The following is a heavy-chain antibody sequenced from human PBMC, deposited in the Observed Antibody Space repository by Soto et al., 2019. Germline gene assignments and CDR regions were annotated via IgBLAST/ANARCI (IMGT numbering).Heavy chain of an antibody. Sequence: SETLSLTCTVSGGSISSYYWSWIRQPPGKGLEWIGYIYYSGSTNYNPSLKSRVTISVDTSKNQFSLKLSSVTAADTAVYYCATVVEGSGWYPPYYWLDPWGQGTLVTVSS. CDR1: GGSISSYY. CDR3: ATVVEGSGWYPPYYWLDP. D-gene: IGHD6-19*01. J-gene: IGHJ5*02. V-gene: IGHV4-59*01. CDR2: IYYSGST.